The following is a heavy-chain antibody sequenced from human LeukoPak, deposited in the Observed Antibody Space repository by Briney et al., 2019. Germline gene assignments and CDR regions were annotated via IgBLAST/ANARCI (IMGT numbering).Heavy chain of an antibody. J-gene: IGHJ4*02. CDR3: TGDYGDYVIGH. D-gene: IGHD4-17*01. V-gene: IGHV4-39*01. CDR2: IYNSWST. Sequence: PSETLSLTCTVSGGSIGSGRYYWAWIRQPPGKGLEWIGSIYNSWSTSYNPSLNSRVTISLDTSKTLFSLRLSSVTAADTAVYYCTGDYGDYVIGHWGQGTLVTVSS. CDR1: GGSIGSGRYY.